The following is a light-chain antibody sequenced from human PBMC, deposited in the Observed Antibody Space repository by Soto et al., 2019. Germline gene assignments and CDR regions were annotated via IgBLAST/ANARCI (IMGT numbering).Light chain of an antibody. CDR2: GAS. CDR1: QSVSSSF. V-gene: IGKV3-20*01. Sequence: EIVLTQSPGTLSLSPGERATLSCRASQSVSSSFLAWYQQKPGQAPRLLLYGASSRATGIPDRFSGSGSGTDLTLTISRLETEDVAVYYCQQYGSSPLTFGGGTKVEIK. J-gene: IGKJ4*01. CDR3: QQYGSSPLT.